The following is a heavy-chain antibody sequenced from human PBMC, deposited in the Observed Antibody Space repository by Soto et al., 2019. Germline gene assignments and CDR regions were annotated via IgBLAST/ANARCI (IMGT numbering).Heavy chain of an antibody. D-gene: IGHD4-17*01. CDR1: GGSISSGGYY. CDR3: ARKATVTTCFDY. J-gene: IGHJ4*02. V-gene: IGHV4-31*03. CDR2: IYYSGST. Sequence: SETLSLTCTVSGGSISSGGYYWSWIRQHPGKGLEWIGYIYYSGSTYYNPSLKSRVTISVDTSKNQISLKLSSVTAADTAVYYCARKATVTTCFDYWGQGTLVTVSS.